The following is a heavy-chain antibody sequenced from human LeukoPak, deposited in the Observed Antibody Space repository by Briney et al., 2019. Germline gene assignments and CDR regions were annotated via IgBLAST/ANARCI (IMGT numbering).Heavy chain of an antibody. D-gene: IGHD3-10*01. CDR1: GDSINSGTYY. Sequence: YPSETLSLTCTVSGDSINSGTYYWGWIRQPPGKGLEWIGSVSYSGSTYYNPSLESRVTISVDMSKNHFSLRLRSVTAADTAVYHCARLLWFGELSTWFDPWGQGTLVTVSS. J-gene: IGHJ5*02. CDR3: ARLLWFGELSTWFDP. CDR2: VSYSGST. V-gene: IGHV4-39*02.